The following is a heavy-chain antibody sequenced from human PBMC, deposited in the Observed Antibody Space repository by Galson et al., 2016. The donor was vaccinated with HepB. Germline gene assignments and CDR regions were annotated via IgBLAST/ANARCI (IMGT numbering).Heavy chain of an antibody. CDR3: VRGRYGDYDGGFDY. CDR1: GYTFTSYD. V-gene: IGHV1-8*01. CDR2: TNVNSGNT. Sequence: SVKVSCKASGYTFTSYDINWVRQATGQGLEWMGWTNVNSGNTGYAQKFQGRVTMTRNTPISTAYMELSSLTSEDTAVYYCVRGRYGDYDGGFDYWGQGTLVTVCS. D-gene: IGHD4-17*01. J-gene: IGHJ4*02.